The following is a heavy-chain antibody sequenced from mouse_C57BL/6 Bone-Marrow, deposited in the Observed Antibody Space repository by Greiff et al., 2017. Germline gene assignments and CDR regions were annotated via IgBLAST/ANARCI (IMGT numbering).Heavy chain of an antibody. CDR3: ARRGYYGSIFYWYFDV. J-gene: IGHJ1*03. CDR1: VFTFSSYG. D-gene: IGHD1-1*01. Sequence: EVKLVESGGDLVKPGGSLKLSCAASVFTFSSYGMSWFRQTPDKRLALVATISSGGSYTSYPDSVKGRFTISRDNAKNTLYLQMSSLKSEDTAMYYCARRGYYGSIFYWYFDVWGTGTTVTVSS. V-gene: IGHV5-6*02. CDR2: ISSGGSYT.